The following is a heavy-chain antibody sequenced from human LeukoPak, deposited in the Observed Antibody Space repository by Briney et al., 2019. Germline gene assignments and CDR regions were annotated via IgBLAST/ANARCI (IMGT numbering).Heavy chain of an antibody. CDR2: ISSSGSTI. V-gene: IGHV3-48*03. CDR1: GFTFSSYE. Sequence: PGGSLRLSCAASGFTFSSYEMNWVRQAPGKGLEWVSYISSSGSTIHYADSVKGRFTISRDNTKNSLYLQMNSLRAEDTAVYYCTSNSGYDPYYFDYWGQGTLVTVSS. CDR3: TSNSGYDPYYFDY. D-gene: IGHD5-12*01. J-gene: IGHJ4*02.